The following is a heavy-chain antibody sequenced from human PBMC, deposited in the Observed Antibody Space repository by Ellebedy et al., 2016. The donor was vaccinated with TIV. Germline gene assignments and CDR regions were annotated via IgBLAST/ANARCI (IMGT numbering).Heavy chain of an antibody. CDR1: GFTVSSNY. V-gene: IGHV3-53*01. D-gene: IGHD4-11*01. CDR2: IYSGGST. Sequence: GGSLRLXXAASGFTVSSNYMSWVRQAPGKGLEWVSVIYSGGSTYYADSVKGRFTISRDNAKNSLYLQMNSLRAEDTAVYYCARALYSNYKNWFDPWGQGTLVTVSS. CDR3: ARALYSNYKNWFDP. J-gene: IGHJ5*02.